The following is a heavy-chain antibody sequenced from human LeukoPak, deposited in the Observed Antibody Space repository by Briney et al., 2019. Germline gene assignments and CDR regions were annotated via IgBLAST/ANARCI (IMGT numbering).Heavy chain of an antibody. J-gene: IGHJ4*02. CDR3: ARESPEWRYFDY. CDR2: ISYDGSNK. D-gene: IGHD2-8*01. Sequence: PGRSLRLSCIASGFTFSNYGMHWVRQAPGKGLEWAAVISYDGSNKYYEDSVKGRFTISRDNSKNTLYLQINSLRAEDTAVYYCARESPEWRYFDYWGQGTLVTVSS. V-gene: IGHV3-30*03. CDR1: GFTFSNYG.